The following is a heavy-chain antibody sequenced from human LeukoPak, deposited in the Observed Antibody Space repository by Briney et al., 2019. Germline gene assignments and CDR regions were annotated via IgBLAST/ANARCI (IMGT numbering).Heavy chain of an antibody. Sequence: GGSLRLSCAASGFTFSNYWMSWVRQAPGKGLEWVSAISGSGGSTYYADSVRGRLTISRDNSKNTLYMQMKSVRAQDTGVYYCAKQSYSNSWNNFDYWGQGTLVTVSS. V-gene: IGHV3-23*01. CDR1: GFTFSNYW. D-gene: IGHD6-13*01. CDR2: ISGSGGST. J-gene: IGHJ4*02. CDR3: AKQSYSNSWNNFDY.